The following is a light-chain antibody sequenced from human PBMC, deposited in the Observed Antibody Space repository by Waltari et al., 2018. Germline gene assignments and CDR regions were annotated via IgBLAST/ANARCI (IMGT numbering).Light chain of an antibody. V-gene: IGLV2-11*01. J-gene: IGLJ2*01. Sequence: QSALTQPRSVSGSPGQSVTISCTGASSDVGGYNYVSWYQQHPGTAPKLMIYDVSKRPSGVPDRFSGSKSGNTASLTISGLQAEYEADYYCCSYAGRYTLWVFGGGTKLTVL. CDR2: DVS. CDR3: CSYAGRYTLWV. CDR1: SSDVGGYNY.